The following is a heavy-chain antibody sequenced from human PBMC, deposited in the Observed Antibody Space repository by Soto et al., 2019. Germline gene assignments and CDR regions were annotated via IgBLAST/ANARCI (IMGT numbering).Heavy chain of an antibody. Sequence: QVQLVQSGAEVKKPGASVKVSCKASGYTFTSYGISWVRQAPGQGLEWMGWISAYNGNTNYAQKFQGRVTITADKSTSTAYRALSSLRSEDTAVYYCAKSITYDSSGYYLRYWGQGTLVTVSS. J-gene: IGHJ4*02. CDR1: GYTFTSYG. D-gene: IGHD3-22*01. CDR3: AKSITYDSSGYYLRY. V-gene: IGHV1-18*01. CDR2: ISAYNGNT.